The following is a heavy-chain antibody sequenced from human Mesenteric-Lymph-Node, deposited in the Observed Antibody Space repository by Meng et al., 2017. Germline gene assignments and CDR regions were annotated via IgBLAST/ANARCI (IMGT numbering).Heavy chain of an antibody. J-gene: IGHJ3*02. CDR3: ARWGVRGFGEFPDAFDI. V-gene: IGHV3-48*03. CDR1: GFTFSSYE. D-gene: IGHD3-10*01. Sequence: GGSLRLSCAASGFTFSSYEMNWVRQAPGKGLEWVSYISSSGSTIYYADSVKGRFTISRDNAKNSLYLQMNSLRAEDTAVYYCARWGVRGFGEFPDAFDIWGQGTMVTVSS. CDR2: ISSSGSTI.